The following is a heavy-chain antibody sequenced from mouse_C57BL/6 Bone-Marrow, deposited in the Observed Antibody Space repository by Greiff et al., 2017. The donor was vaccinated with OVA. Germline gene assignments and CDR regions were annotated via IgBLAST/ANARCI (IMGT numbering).Heavy chain of an antibody. Sequence: QVQLQQPGAELVRPGTSVKLSCKASGYTFTSYWMHWVKQRPGQGLEWIGVIDPSASYTHYNQKIKGKATFTVDTSSNTAYMQLSSLTSEDSAVYYCARSGGSGYVAYWGQGTLVTVSA. CDR3: ARSGGSGYVAY. CDR1: GYTFTSYW. V-gene: IGHV1-59*01. D-gene: IGHD3-2*02. J-gene: IGHJ3*01. CDR2: IDPSASYT.